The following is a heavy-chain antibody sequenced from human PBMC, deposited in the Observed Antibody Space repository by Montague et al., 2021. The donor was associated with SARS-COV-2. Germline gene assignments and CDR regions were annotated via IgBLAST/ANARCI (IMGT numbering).Heavy chain of an antibody. CDR2: IYYSGST. D-gene: IGHD3-3*01. CDR1: GGSISSSSYY. V-gene: IGHV4-39*07. Sequence: SETLSLTCTVSGGSISSSSYYWGWIRQPPGKGLEWIGSIYYSGSTYYNPSLKSRVTISVDTSKNQFSLKLSSVTAADTAVYYCARDSAPSITIFGVVIRQQRPRYYYYGMDVWGQGTTVTVSS. CDR3: ARDSAPSITIFGVVIRQQRPRYYYYGMDV. J-gene: IGHJ6*02.